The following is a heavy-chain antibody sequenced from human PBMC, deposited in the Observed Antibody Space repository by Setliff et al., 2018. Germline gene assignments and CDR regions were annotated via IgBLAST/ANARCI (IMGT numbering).Heavy chain of an antibody. V-gene: IGHV4-34*10. CDR2: INHSGST. Sequence: PSETLSLTCAVYGGSFSTYYWLWIRQPPGKGLEWIGEINHSGSTNYNPSLQSRVTMSVDTSKNHCALELPSVTAADTAVYYCARAPVGDRNGLFDSWGQGTLVTVSS. D-gene: IGHD6-19*01. CDR3: ARAPVGDRNGLFDS. CDR1: GGSFSTYY. J-gene: IGHJ4*02.